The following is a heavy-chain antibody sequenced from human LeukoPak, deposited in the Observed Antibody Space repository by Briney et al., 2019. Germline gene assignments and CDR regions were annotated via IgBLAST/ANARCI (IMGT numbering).Heavy chain of an antibody. CDR2: ISGSNGNT. CDR1: GYTFTTYG. V-gene: IGHV1-18*04. CDR3: ARGRDRMVQGVTALFDY. D-gene: IGHD3-10*01. Sequence: GASVKVSCKTSGYTFTTYGISWVRQAPGQGLEWMGWISGSNGNTKYAQKVQGRVTMTTDTSTTTAYMEVRSLRSDDTAVYYCARGRDRMVQGVTALFDYWGQGTLVTVSP. J-gene: IGHJ4*02.